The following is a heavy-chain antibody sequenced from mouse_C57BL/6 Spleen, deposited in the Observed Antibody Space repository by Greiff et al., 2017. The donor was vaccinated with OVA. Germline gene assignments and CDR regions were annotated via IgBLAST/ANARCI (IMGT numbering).Heavy chain of an antibody. V-gene: IGHV1-19*01. J-gene: IGHJ4*01. Sequence: VQLQQSGPVLVKPGASVKMSCKASGYTFTDYYMNWVQQGHGKSLEWIGVINPYNGGTSYNQKFKGQATLTVDKSSSTAYMELNSLTSEDSAVYYWARRGHYYAMDYWGQGTSVTVSS. CDR2: INPYNGGT. CDR1: GYTFTDYY. D-gene: IGHD3-3*01. CDR3: ARRGHYYAMDY.